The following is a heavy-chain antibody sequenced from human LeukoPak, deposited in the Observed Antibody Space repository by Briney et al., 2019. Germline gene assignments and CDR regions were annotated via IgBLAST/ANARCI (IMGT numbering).Heavy chain of an antibody. D-gene: IGHD6-19*01. J-gene: IGHJ6*03. CDR2: TNQDGSER. CDR1: GFTFSNYW. CDR3: ARVMEQSHFYHYIDV. Sequence: GGSLRISCAASGFTFSNYWMSWVRQAPGKGLEWVANTNQDGSERSYVDSVKGRFTISRDNAKNSLYVQMNRLRAEDTAVYYCARVMEQSHFYHYIDVWGRGTTVAVSS. V-gene: IGHV3-7*01.